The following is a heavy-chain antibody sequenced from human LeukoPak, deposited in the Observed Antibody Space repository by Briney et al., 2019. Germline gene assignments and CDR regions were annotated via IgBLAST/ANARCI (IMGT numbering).Heavy chain of an antibody. CDR1: GFTFSSYG. D-gene: IGHD2-15*01. J-gene: IGHJ5*02. CDR2: IWYDGSRK. CDR3: ARRGYCSGTYCSQTLDP. V-gene: IGHV3-33*01. Sequence: PGGSLRLSCAASGFTFSSYGMHWVRHVPGKGLEWVALIWYDGSRKDYADSVKGRFTISRDNSNNMLYLQMDSLTAEDTAVYYCARRGYCSGTYCSQTLDPWGQGTLVTVSS.